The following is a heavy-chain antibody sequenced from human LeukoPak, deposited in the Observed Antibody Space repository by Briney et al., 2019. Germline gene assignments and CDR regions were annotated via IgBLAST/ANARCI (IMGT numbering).Heavy chain of an antibody. J-gene: IGHJ6*03. CDR2: INPNDGGT. V-gene: IGHV1-2*02. Sequence: GASVKVSCKASAYTFTDYYIHWVRQAPGQGIEWMGWINPNDGGTNYAQKLQGRVTMTTDTSTSTAYMELRSLRSDDTAVYYCARDCFTTVTCYYYYMDVWGKGTTVTVSS. CDR1: AYTFTDYY. CDR3: ARDCFTTVTCYYYYMDV. D-gene: IGHD4-11*01.